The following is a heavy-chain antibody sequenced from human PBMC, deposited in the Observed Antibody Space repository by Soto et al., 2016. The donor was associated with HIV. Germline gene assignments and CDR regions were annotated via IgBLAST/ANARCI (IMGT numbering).Heavy chain of an antibody. CDR3: ARGSGSPGSYYFDY. Sequence: QVQLVRSGAEVKNPGASVKVSCKASGYTFTAFYIHCVRQAPGQGLEWMGWINPNSGGTNFAQRFQGRVTMTGDTSITTAYIHLNRLRSDDTAVYYCARGSGSPGSYYFDYWGQGTPVTVSS. CDR2: INPNSGGT. V-gene: IGHV1-2*02. CDR1: GYTFTAFY. J-gene: IGHJ4*02. D-gene: IGHD3-10*01.